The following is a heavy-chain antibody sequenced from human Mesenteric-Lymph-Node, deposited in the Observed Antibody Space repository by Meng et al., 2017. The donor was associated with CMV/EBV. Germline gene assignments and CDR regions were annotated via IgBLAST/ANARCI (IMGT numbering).Heavy chain of an antibody. V-gene: IGHV4-39*01. J-gene: IGHJ4*02. CDR2: IYYTGNT. CDR3: ARLSWYSSGSLHAGPDFDY. Sequence: GSLRLSCTVSGGSVSSTSYYWGWIRQPPGKGLEWIGTIYYTGNTYYNPSLESRVTISVDTSKDQFSLKLSSVTAADTAVYYCARLSWYSSGSLHAGPDFDYWGQGTLVTVSS. CDR1: GGSVSSTSYY. D-gene: IGHD6-19*01.